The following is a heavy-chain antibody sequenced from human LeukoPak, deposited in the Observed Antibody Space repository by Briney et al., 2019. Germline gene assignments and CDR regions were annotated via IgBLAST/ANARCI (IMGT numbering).Heavy chain of an antibody. D-gene: IGHD2-2*01. CDR3: ARALNIVVVYGMDV. J-gene: IGHJ6*02. V-gene: IGHV3-33*01. CDR2: IWYDGSNK. CDR1: GFTFSSYG. Sequence: PGGSLRLSCAASGFTFSSYGMHWVRQAPGKGLEWVAVIWYDGSNKYYADSVKDRFTISRDNSKNTLYLQMNSLRAEDTAVYYCARALNIVVVYGMDVWGQGTTVTVSS.